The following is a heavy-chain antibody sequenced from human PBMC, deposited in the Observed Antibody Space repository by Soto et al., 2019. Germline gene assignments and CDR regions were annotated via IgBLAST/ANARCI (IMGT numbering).Heavy chain of an antibody. Sequence: RGGSLRVFCAASGFTSSSYGMHRVRQAPGKGLEWVAVISYDGSNKYYADSVKGRFTISRDNSKNTLYLQMNSLRAEDTAVYYCAKERNMVRGGVDYWGQGTLVTVSS. D-gene: IGHD3-10*01. CDR2: ISYDGSNK. CDR3: AKERNMVRGGVDY. V-gene: IGHV3-30*18. J-gene: IGHJ4*02. CDR1: GFTSSSYG.